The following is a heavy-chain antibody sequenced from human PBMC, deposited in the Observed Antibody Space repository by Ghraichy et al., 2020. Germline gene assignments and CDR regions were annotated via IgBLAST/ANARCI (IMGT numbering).Heavy chain of an antibody. Sequence: GGSLRLSCAASGFTFGSYWMSWVRQAPGKGLEWVANIKHDGSEKYYVDSVKGRFTISRDNAKNSLYLQINSLRTEDTAVYYCARAESDFWSGYRYYYYGMDVWGQGTTVTVSS. CDR2: IKHDGSEK. V-gene: IGHV3-7*01. CDR3: ARAESDFWSGYRYYYYGMDV. CDR1: GFTFGSYW. J-gene: IGHJ6*02. D-gene: IGHD3-3*01.